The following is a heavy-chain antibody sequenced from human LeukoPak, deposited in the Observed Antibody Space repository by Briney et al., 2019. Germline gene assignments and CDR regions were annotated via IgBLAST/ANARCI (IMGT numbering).Heavy chain of an antibody. D-gene: IGHD6-19*01. V-gene: IGHV3-9*01. J-gene: IGHJ3*02. CDR1: GFTFDDYA. CDR3: AKDMSLYSSGWYGDAFDI. CDR2: ISWNSGSI. Sequence: SLRLSCTASGFTFDDYAMHWVRQAPGEGLEWVSGISWNSGSIGYADSVKGRFTISRDNAKNSLYLQMNSLRAEDTALYYCAKDMSLYSSGWYGDAFDIWGQGTMVTVSS.